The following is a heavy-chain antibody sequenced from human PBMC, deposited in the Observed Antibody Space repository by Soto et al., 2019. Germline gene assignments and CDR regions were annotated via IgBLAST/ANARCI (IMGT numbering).Heavy chain of an antibody. V-gene: IGHV1-24*01. J-gene: IGHJ4*02. CDR2: FDPEDGET. D-gene: IGHD3-22*01. Sequence: ASVKVSCKVSGYTLTELSMHWVRQAPGKGLEWMGGFDPEDGETIYAQKFQGRVTMTEDTSTDTAYMELSSLRSEDTAVYYCATAPNNHYYHSLPVDYWGQGALV. CDR3: ATAPNNHYYHSLPVDY. CDR1: GYTLTELS.